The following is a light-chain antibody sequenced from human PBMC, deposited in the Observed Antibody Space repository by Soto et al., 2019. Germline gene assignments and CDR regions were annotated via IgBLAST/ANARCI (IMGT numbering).Light chain of an antibody. CDR1: STDFVSYNR. V-gene: IGLV2-18*02. CDR3: FSYAGSTYV. CDR2: EAS. J-gene: IGLJ1*01. Sequence: QSALTQPPSVSGSPGQSVTISCTGTSTDFVSYNRVSWYQQPPGTAPKLIIYEASNRPSGVPDRFSGSKSGDTASLTISGLQAADEADYYCFSYAGSTYVFGTGTKVTVL.